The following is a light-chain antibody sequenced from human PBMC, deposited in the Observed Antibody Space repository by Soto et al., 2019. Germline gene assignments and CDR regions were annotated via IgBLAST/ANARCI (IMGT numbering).Light chain of an antibody. Sequence: QSALTQPPSASGSPGQSVTISCTGTSSDVGAYNSVSWYQRYPGKAPKLVIYEVSKRPSGVPDRFSGSESGNTASLTVAGLQAEDEADYYCSSYAGATNLVFGGGTKLTVL. CDR2: EVS. CDR3: SSYAGATNLV. V-gene: IGLV2-8*01. CDR1: SSDVGAYNS. J-gene: IGLJ2*01.